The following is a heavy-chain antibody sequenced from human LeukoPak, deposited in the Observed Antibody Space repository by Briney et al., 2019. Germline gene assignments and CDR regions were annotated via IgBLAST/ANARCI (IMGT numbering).Heavy chain of an antibody. CDR3: ARGTPTTRDFDY. D-gene: IGHD4-11*01. CDR2: ISDTGSTI. J-gene: IGHJ4*02. V-gene: IGHV3-48*04. CDR1: GFTFSSYA. Sequence: GGSLRLSCAASGFTFSSYAMSWVRQAPGKGLEWVSYISDTGSTIYYADSVKGRFTISRDNAKNSLFLQMNSLRAEDTAVYYCARGTPTTRDFDYWGQGTLVTVSS.